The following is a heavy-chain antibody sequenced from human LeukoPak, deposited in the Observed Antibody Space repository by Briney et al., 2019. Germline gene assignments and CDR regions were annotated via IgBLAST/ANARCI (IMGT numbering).Heavy chain of an antibody. CDR2: LNSDGSST. CDR3: AREKTVDTAMDDY. V-gene: IGHV3-74*01. Sequence: GSLRLSCAASGFSFSNYWMNWVRQAPGKGLVWVSRLNSDGSSTSYADSVKGRFTISRDNAKNSLYLQMNSLRAEDTAVYYCAREKTVDTAMDDYWGQGTLVTVSS. J-gene: IGHJ4*02. CDR1: GFSFSNYW. D-gene: IGHD5-18*01.